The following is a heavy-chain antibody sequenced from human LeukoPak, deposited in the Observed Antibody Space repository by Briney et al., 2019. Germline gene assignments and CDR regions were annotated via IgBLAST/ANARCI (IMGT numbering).Heavy chain of an antibody. CDR1: GFTFSSYA. Sequence: GGSLRLSCAASGFTFSSYAMTWVRQAPGRGLDWLSAISGGGGSAYYADSVKGRFTISRDNSKNTLYLQMNSLRAEDTAVYYCAKDRLWFWELPPAYWGQGTLVTVSS. J-gene: IGHJ4*02. CDR2: ISGGGGSA. CDR3: AKDRLWFWELPPAY. V-gene: IGHV3-23*01. D-gene: IGHD3-10*01.